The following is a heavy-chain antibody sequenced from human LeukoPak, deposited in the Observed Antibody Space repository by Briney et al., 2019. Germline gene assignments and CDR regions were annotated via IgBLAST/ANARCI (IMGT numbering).Heavy chain of an antibody. J-gene: IGHJ4*02. V-gene: IGHV4-59*12. D-gene: IGHD4-17*01. CDR3: ARLGTNYGDSRFAF. CDR2: IYYSGNT. Sequence: SETLSLTCTVSGGSISSYYWSWIRQPPGKGLEWIGYIYYSGNTNYNPSLKSRVTISVDTSKNQFSLELSSVTAADTAVYYCARLGTNYGDSRFAFWGQGTLVTVPS. CDR1: GGSISSYY.